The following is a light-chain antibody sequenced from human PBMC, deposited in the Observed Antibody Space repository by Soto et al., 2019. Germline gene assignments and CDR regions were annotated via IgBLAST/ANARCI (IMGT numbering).Light chain of an antibody. Sequence: DIQMTQSPSTLSASVGDRVTITCRASQNINSWLAWYQEKPGKAPKLLIYKASTLESGVPSRFSGSGSGTEFTLTISSLQPDDFASYYCQQYNHYPFAFGPGTQVHIK. CDR2: KAS. V-gene: IGKV1-5*03. CDR1: QNINSW. CDR3: QQYNHYPFA. J-gene: IGKJ3*01.